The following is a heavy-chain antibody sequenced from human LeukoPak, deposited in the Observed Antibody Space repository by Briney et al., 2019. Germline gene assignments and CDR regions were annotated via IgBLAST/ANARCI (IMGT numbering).Heavy chain of an antibody. CDR1: GFTFSSYE. CDR2: ISSSGSTK. D-gene: IGHD3-22*01. V-gene: IGHV3-48*03. J-gene: IGHJ3*02. CDR3: HYDSSGHDAFDI. Sequence: PGGSLRLSCAASGFTFSSYEMNWVRQAPGKGLEWVSSISSSGSTKYYADSLKGRFTISRDNARNSLYLQMNSLRAKDTAAYYCHYDSSGHDAFDIWGLGTMVTVSS.